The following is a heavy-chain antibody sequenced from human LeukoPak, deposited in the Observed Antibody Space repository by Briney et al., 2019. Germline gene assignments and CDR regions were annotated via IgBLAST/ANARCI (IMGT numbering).Heavy chain of an antibody. CDR3: ARAPIEYSSSSAYFQH. V-gene: IGHV3-64*01. CDR1: GFTFSSYA. CDR2: ISSNGGST. J-gene: IGHJ1*01. D-gene: IGHD6-6*01. Sequence: PGGSLRLSCAASGFTFSSYAMHWVRQAPGKGLEYVSAISSNGGSTYYANSVKGRFTISRDNSKNTLYLQMGSLRAEDVAVYYCARAPIEYSSSSAYFQHWGQGTLVTVSS.